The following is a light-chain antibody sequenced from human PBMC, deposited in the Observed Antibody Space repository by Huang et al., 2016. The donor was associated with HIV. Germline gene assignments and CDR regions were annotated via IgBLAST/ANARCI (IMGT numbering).Light chain of an antibody. CDR2: RVS. V-gene: IGKV2-24*01. J-gene: IGKJ5*01. CDR1: QSLEHSDGNTY. Sequence: MGMTQTPLSSPVTLGQPASLSCRSNQSLEHSDGNTYLTWLQQRPGQPPRLLIYRVSNRFSGVPDRFSGSGAGTDFTLKISRVEPEDVGIYYCTQGTQFPLTFGQGTRLEIK. CDR3: TQGTQFPLT.